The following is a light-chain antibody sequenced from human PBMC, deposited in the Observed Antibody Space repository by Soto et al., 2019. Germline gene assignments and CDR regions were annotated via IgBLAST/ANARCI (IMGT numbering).Light chain of an antibody. V-gene: IGKV1-9*01. CDR2: AAS. CDR1: QGIANF. Sequence: IQLTQSPSSLSASVGDRVTISCRASQGIANFLAWYQQKPGQAPKLLIYAASTLQSGVPSRFSGSGSGTAFTTTISSRQPEDFATYYCQQLNSFPIPFGPGTKVDIK. CDR3: QQLNSFPIP. J-gene: IGKJ3*01.